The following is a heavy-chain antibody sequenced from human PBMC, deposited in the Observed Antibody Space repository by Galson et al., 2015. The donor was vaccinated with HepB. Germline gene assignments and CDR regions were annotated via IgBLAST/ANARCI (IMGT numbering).Heavy chain of an antibody. Sequence: SLRLSCAASGFTVSSNYMSWVRQAPGKGLEWVSVIYSGGSTYYADSVKGRFTISRDNSKNTLYLQMNSLRAEDTAVYYCARDAGGYSSGWYYFDYWGQGTLVTVSS. CDR3: ARDAGGYSSGWYYFDY. J-gene: IGHJ4*02. D-gene: IGHD6-19*01. CDR2: IYSGGST. CDR1: GFTVSSNY. V-gene: IGHV3-53*01.